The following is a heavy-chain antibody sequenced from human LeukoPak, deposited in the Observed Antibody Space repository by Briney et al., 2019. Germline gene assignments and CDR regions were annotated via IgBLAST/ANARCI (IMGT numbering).Heavy chain of an antibody. Sequence: GGSLRLSCTASGFSFSGHWMHWARQLPGKGLVWVSRISPTGSTTSYADSVKGRFTVSRDNAKNTLYLQMNSLRAEDTAVYYCARAIDYWGQGTLVTVSS. CDR3: ARAIDY. J-gene: IGHJ4*02. CDR2: ISPTGSTT. V-gene: IGHV3-74*01. CDR1: GFSFSGHW.